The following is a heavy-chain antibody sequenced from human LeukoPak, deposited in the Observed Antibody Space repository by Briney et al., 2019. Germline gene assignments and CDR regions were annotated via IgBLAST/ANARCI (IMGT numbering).Heavy chain of an antibody. CDR1: GGSFSGYY. D-gene: IGHD3-9*01. CDR2: INHSGST. Sequence: SETLSLTCAVYGGSFSGYYWSWIRQPPGKGLEWIGEINHSGSTNYNPSLKSRVTISVDTSKNQFSLKLSSVTAADTAVYYCARTVLQYFDWLSSDYYYYMDVWGKGTTVTISS. CDR3: ARTVLQYFDWLSSDYYYYMDV. V-gene: IGHV4-34*01. J-gene: IGHJ6*03.